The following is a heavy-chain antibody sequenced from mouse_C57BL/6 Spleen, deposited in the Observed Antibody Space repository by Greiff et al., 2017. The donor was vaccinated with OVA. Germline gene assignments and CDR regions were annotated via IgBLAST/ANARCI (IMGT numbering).Heavy chain of an antibody. J-gene: IGHJ4*01. CDR2: INPGSGGT. D-gene: IGHD1-1*01. Sequence: QVQLQQSGAELVRPGTSVKVSCKASGYAFTNYLIEWVKQRPGPGLEWIGVINPGSGGTNYNEKFKGKATLTADKSSSTAYMQLSSLTSEDSAVYFCARSGDYYYGSSYAMDYRGQGTSVTVSS. CDR1: GYAFTNYL. CDR3: ARSGDYYYGSSYAMDY. V-gene: IGHV1-54*01.